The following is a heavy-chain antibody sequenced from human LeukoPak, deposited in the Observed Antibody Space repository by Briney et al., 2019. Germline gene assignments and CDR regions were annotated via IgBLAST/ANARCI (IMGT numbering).Heavy chain of an antibody. CDR1: GFTFSNAW. Sequence: GGSLRLSCAASGFTFSNAWMSWVRQAPGKGLEWVSYISASTGTTYYADSVKGRFTVSRDNAKNSLYLQMNSLRAEDTAVYYCARGSNTIFGAYWGQGTLVTVSS. J-gene: IGHJ4*02. CDR3: ARGSNTIFGAY. CDR2: ISASTGTT. V-gene: IGHV3-48*01. D-gene: IGHD3-3*01.